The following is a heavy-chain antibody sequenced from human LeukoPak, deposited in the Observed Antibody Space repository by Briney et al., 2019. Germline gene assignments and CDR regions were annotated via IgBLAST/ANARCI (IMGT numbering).Heavy chain of an antibody. J-gene: IGHJ4*02. CDR2: IYYSGST. D-gene: IGHD4-17*01. Sequence: SETLSLTCTVSGGSISTYYWSWIRQPPGKGLEWIGYIYYSGSTNYNSSLKSRVTISVDTSKNQFSLNLNSVTAAGTAVYYCARSFYGYSFDYWGQGTLVTVSS. CDR1: GGSISTYY. V-gene: IGHV4-59*01. CDR3: ARSFYGYSFDY.